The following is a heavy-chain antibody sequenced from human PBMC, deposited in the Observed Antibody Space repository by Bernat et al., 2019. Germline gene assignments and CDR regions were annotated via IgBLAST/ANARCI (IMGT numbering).Heavy chain of an antibody. CDR1: GGSISSSSYY. CDR2: IYYSGST. J-gene: IGHJ4*02. Sequence: QLQLQESGPGPVKPSETLSLTCTVSGGSISSSSYYWGWIRQPPGKGLEWIGSIYYSGSTYYNPSLKRRVTISVDTSKNQFSLKLSSVTAADTAVYYCAGTYYYDSSGYLRDWGQGTLVTVSS. V-gene: IGHV4-39*01. D-gene: IGHD3-22*01. CDR3: AGTYYYDSSGYLRD.